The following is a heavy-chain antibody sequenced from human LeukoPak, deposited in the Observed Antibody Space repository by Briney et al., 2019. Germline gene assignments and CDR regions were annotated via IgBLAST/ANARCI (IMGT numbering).Heavy chain of an antibody. CDR2: IYYSGSP. Sequence: SETLSLTCSVSGGSISSYFWTWIRQPPGKGLEWIGFIYYSGSPNYNPSLKSRVTISLDTSKNQFSLKLSSVTTADTAMYYCARGYTYGDNWFDPWGQGTLVTASS. J-gene: IGHJ5*02. V-gene: IGHV4-59*01. CDR1: GGSISSYF. CDR3: ARGYTYGDNWFDP. D-gene: IGHD5-18*01.